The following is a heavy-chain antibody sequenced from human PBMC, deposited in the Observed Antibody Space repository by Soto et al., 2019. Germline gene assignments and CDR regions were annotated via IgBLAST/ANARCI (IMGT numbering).Heavy chain of an antibody. D-gene: IGHD5-12*01. CDR3: AKDLRAGSGYDFDY. CDR1: GFPFPSYS. J-gene: IGHJ4*02. CDR2: VNPGGYST. V-gene: IGHV3-23*01. Sequence: EVQLLQSGGGLVQPGGSLRLSCAASGFPFPSYSMTWVGQTPGKGLEWVAAVNPGGYSTYYADSVKGRFTISRDNSNKTLYLQMNSLRAEDTAVYYCAKDLRAGSGYDFDYRDQGTLVTVSS.